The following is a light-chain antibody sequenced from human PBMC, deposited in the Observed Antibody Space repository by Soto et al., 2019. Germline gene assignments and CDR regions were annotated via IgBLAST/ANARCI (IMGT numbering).Light chain of an antibody. CDR2: DAS. J-gene: IGKJ1*01. CDR1: QDIRKS. V-gene: IGKV1-33*01. CDR3: QHFENLPCT. Sequence: DIQVTQSPSSLSASAGDRVTITCQANQDIRKSLNWYQQRPGKAPKLLIYDASYLYAGVPSRFSGGGSGTHFTFTINSLQPEDLATYYCQHFENLPCTFGQGTKVQI.